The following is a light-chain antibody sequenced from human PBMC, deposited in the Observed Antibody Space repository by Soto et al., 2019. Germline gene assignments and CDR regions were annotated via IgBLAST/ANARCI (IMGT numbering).Light chain of an antibody. Sequence: QSARTQPASGPGSPGQPITISCTGTSREVGGYNYVSWYQQHPGKAPKLLILEVSNRPSGVSNRFSGSKSGNTASLTISGLQAEDEADYYCSSYTSSSTLLYVFGTGTKLTVL. CDR3: SSYTSSSTLLYV. CDR2: EVS. V-gene: IGLV2-14*01. CDR1: SREVGGYNY. J-gene: IGLJ1*01.